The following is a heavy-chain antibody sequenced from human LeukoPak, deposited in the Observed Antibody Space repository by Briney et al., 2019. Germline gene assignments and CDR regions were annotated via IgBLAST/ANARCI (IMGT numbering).Heavy chain of an antibody. V-gene: IGHV3-21*01. CDR1: GFTFSSYE. CDR3: AKDYIAATGLLES. Sequence: PGGSLRLSCAASGFTFSSYEMNWVRQAPGKGLEWVSSISSTGTDRYYADSVKGRFTISRDNAQRSLYLQMNSLGADDTAVYYCAKDYIAATGLLESWGQGILVTVSS. CDR2: ISSTGTDR. J-gene: IGHJ4*02. D-gene: IGHD6-13*01.